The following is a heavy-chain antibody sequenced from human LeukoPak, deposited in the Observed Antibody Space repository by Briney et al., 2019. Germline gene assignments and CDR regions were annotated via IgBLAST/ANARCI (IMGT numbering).Heavy chain of an antibody. D-gene: IGHD3-3*01. CDR3: AREWSY. Sequence: PSQTLSLTCTLSAASITIGSDFWSWVRQPAGKGLEWIGRVNTSGIIKYNPSLKSRVTISIDMSKNQFSLRLISVTAADTAVYYCAREWSYWGHGTLVTVSS. CDR1: AASITIGSDF. CDR2: VNTSGII. V-gene: IGHV4-61*02. J-gene: IGHJ4*01.